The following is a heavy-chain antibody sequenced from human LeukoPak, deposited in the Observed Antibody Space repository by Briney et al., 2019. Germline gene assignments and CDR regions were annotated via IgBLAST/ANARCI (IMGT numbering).Heavy chain of an antibody. CDR1: GFTFSTYW. V-gene: IGHV3-7*01. J-gene: IGHJ4*02. CDR3: ATSPGEQWLVYLDY. CDR2: IKQDGSEI. Sequence: GGSLRLSCAAPGFTFSTYWMTWVHQAPGKGLEWVAKIKQDGSEINYVNSVKGRFTISRDNAKSSLYLQMNSLRAEDTAVYYCATSPGEQWLVYLDYWGQGTLVTVSS. D-gene: IGHD6-19*01.